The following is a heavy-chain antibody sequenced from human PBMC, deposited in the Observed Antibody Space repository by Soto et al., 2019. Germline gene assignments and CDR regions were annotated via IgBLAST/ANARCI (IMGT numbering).Heavy chain of an antibody. CDR3: ARVSNDFAGNGAFDY. CDR1: GGSISNYY. D-gene: IGHD6-13*01. CDR2: IYSTGTT. V-gene: IGHV4-59*01. J-gene: IGHJ4*02. Sequence: SETLSLTCTVSGGSISNYYWIWIRQAPDKGLEWIGYIYSTGTTKYNPSLRSRVTIAIDRSKNQLSLKLSSVTAADTAVYYCARVSNDFAGNGAFDYWGQGTLVTVPS.